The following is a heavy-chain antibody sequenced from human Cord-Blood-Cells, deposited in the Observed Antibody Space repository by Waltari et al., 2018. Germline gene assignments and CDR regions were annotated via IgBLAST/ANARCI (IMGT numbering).Heavy chain of an antibody. D-gene: IGHD6-19*01. J-gene: IGHJ2*01. CDR3: AAGIAVAVWYFDL. V-gene: IGHV4-39*01. Sequence: LQLQESGPGLDKLSQTLSVTWTAWGDPMSRSSYHCGCVRQPPGKALEWIGSIYYSGSTYYSPSLKSRVTISVDTSKNQFSLKLSSVTAADTAVYYCAAGIAVAVWYFDLWGRGTLVTVSS. CDR1: GDPMSRSSYH. CDR2: IYYSGST.